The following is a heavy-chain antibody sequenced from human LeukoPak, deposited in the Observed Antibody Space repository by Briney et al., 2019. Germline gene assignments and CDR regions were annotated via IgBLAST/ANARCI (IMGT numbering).Heavy chain of an antibody. CDR2: IYHSGNT. CDR3: VRSAFLTTEFYFDY. V-gene: IGHV3-53*01. CDR1: GYTISSYY. D-gene: IGHD4-11*01. Sequence: GGSLRLSCAASGYTISSYYMAWVRQAPGKGLEWVSVIYHSGNTDYADSVKGRFTISRDNAKNTLYLQMNSLRAEDTAVYYCVRSAFLTTEFYFDYWGHGTLVTVSS. J-gene: IGHJ4*01.